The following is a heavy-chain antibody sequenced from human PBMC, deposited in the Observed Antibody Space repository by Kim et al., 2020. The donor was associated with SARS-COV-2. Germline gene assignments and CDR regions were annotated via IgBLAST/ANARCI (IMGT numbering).Heavy chain of an antibody. CDR2: ISYDGSNK. V-gene: IGHV3-30*18. J-gene: IGHJ4*02. Sequence: GGSLRLSCAASGFTFSSYGMHWVRQAPGKGLEWVAVISYDGSNKYYADSVKGRFTISRDNSKNTLYLQMNSLRAEDTAVYYCAKAPYYYGSGSEFDYWGQGTLVTVSS. CDR3: AKAPYYYGSGSEFDY. D-gene: IGHD3-10*01. CDR1: GFTFSSYG.